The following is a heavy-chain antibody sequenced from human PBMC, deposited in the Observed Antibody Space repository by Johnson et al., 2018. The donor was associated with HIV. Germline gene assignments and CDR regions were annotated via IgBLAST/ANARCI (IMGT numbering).Heavy chain of an antibody. Sequence: QLVESGGGVVQPGRSLRLSCAASGFTFSSYAMHWVRQAPGKGLEWVAVISYDGSNKYYADSVKGRFTISRDNSENTLYLQMNSLKAEDTAFYYCVSAGAHLAWVAFDVWGQGTAVTVSS. CDR1: GFTFSSYA. V-gene: IGHV3-30*04. CDR2: ISYDGSNK. CDR3: VSAGAHLAWVAFDV. J-gene: IGHJ3*01. D-gene: IGHD3-10*01.